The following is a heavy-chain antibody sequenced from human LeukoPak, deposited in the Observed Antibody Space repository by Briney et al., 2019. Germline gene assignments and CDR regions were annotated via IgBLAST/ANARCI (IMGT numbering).Heavy chain of an antibody. D-gene: IGHD2-15*01. Sequence: GSSVKVSCKASGGTFSSYAISWVRQAPGQGLEWMGGIIPIFGTANYAQKFQGRVTITTDESTSTAYMELSSLRSEDTAVYYCAREGVVVVGVAVAADAFDIWGQGTMVTVSS. CDR2: IIPIFGTA. CDR1: GGTFSSYA. CDR3: AREGVVVVGVAVAADAFDI. J-gene: IGHJ3*02. V-gene: IGHV1-69*05.